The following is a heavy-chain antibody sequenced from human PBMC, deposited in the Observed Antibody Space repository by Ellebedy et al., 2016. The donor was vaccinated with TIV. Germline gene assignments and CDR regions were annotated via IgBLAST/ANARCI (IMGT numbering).Heavy chain of an antibody. CDR1: GYTFTSYG. CDR3: AGPTYGMDV. CDR2: IIPIFGTA. V-gene: IGHV1-69*13. J-gene: IGHJ6*02. Sequence: ASVKVSCKASGYTFTSYGISWVRQAPGQGLEWMGGIIPIFGTANYAQKFQGRVTITADESTSTAYMELSSLRSEDTAGYYGAGPTYGMDVWGQGTTVTVSS.